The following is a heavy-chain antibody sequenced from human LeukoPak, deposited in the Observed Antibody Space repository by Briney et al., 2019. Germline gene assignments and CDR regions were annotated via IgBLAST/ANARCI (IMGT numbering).Heavy chain of an antibody. CDR2: IYYSGST. D-gene: IGHD6-13*01. Sequence: SETLSLTCTVSGGSISSYYWSWIRQPPGKGLEWIGYIYYSGSTNYNPSLKSRVTISVDASKNQFSLKLSSVTAADTAVYYCARVDRRYSSSWYSDAFDIWGQGTMVTVSS. J-gene: IGHJ3*02. CDR3: ARVDRRYSSSWYSDAFDI. CDR1: GGSISSYY. V-gene: IGHV4-59*12.